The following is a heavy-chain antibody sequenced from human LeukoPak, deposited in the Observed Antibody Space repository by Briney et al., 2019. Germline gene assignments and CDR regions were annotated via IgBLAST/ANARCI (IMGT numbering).Heavy chain of an antibody. CDR2: INSDGINT. J-gene: IGHJ5*02. D-gene: IGHD3-22*01. Sequence: PGGSLRLSCAASGFTFSNYWMHWVRQAPGKGLVWASRINSDGINTSYADSVKGRFTISRDNAKNTLNLQMNSLRAEDTAVYYCARHQPDDYSGYHWGQGTLVTVSS. V-gene: IGHV3-74*01. CDR1: GFTFSNYW. CDR3: ARHQPDDYSGYH.